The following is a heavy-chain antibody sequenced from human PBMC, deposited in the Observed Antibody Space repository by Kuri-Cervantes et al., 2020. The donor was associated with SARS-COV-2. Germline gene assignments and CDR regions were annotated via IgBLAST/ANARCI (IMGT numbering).Heavy chain of an antibody. D-gene: IGHD2-2*01. V-gene: IGHV4-34*01. Sequence: GSLRLSCAVYGGSFSGYYWSWIRQPPGKGLEWIGEINHSESTNYNPSLKSRVTISVDTSKNQFSLKLSSVTAADTAVYYCARGLVPAAVPPDTVPRALYGMDVWGQGTTVTVSS. CDR2: INHSEST. J-gene: IGHJ6*02. CDR1: GGSFSGYY. CDR3: ARGLVPAAVPPDTVPRALYGMDV.